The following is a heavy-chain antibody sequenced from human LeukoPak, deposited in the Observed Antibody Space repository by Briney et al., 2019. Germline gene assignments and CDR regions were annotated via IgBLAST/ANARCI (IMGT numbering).Heavy chain of an antibody. CDR3: ARDQGIVGATNDAFDI. CDR2: INPSGGST. Sequence: ASVKVSCKASGYTFTSHYMHWVRQAPGQGLEWMGIINPSGGSTSYAQKFQGRVTMTRDTSTSTVYMELSGLRSEDTAVYYCARDQGIVGATNDAFDIWGQGTMVTVSS. D-gene: IGHD1-26*01. CDR1: GYTFTSHY. V-gene: IGHV1-46*01. J-gene: IGHJ3*02.